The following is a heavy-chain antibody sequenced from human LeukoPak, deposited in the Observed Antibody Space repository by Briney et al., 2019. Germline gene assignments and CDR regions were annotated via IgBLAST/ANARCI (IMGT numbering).Heavy chain of an antibody. CDR3: ASTGYSSSWYLLDY. V-gene: IGHV4-38-2*02. CDR2: IYHSGST. J-gene: IGHJ4*02. D-gene: IGHD6-13*01. Sequence: SETLSLTCTVSGYSISSGYYWGWIRQPPGKGLEWIGSIYHSGSTYYNPSLRSRVTISVDTSKNHFSLKVRSVTAADTAVYYCASTGYSSSWYLLDYWGQGTLVTVSS. CDR1: GYSISSGYY.